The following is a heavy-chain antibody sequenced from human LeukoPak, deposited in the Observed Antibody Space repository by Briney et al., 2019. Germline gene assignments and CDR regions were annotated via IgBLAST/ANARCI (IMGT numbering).Heavy chain of an antibody. J-gene: IGHJ5*01. D-gene: IGHD2-2*01. V-gene: IGHV3-23*01. CDR3: AKDRHAPGRYCSSTTCFPFDS. CDR1: GFTFSSYA. CDR2: ISGSGGST. Sequence: GGSLRLSCAASGFTFSSYAMSWVRQAPGKGLEWVSAISGSGGSTYYADSVKGRFTISRDNSKSTLYLQMNSLRAEDTAVYYCAKDRHAPGRYCSSTTCFPFDSWGQGTLVTVSS.